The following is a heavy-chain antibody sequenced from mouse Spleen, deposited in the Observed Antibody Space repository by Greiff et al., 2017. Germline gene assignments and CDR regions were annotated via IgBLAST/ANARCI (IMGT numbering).Heavy chain of an antibody. CDR3: ARLSYYFDY. Sequence: VQLQQPGAELVKPGTSVKLSCKASGYTFTSYWINWVKLRPGQGLEWIGDIYPGSGSTNYNEKFKSKATLTVDTSSSTAYMQLSSLASEDSALYYCARLSYYFDYWGQGTTLTVSS. V-gene: IGHV1-55*01. J-gene: IGHJ2*01. CDR1: GYTFTSYW. CDR2: IYPGSGST.